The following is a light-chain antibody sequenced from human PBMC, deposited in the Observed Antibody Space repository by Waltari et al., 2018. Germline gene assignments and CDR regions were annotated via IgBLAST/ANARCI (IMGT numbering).Light chain of an antibody. CDR3: LQDYIFPLT. J-gene: IGKJ4*01. CDR2: AAS. Sequence: AIQMTQSPSSLSASVVDRVTITCRESEDIKNDLGLYQQKPGKAPSLMIFAASTLQSGVPSRFSGSGSGTDFTLTISSLQPEDFATYFCLQDYIFPLTFGGGTTVEI. CDR1: EDIKND. V-gene: IGKV1-6*01.